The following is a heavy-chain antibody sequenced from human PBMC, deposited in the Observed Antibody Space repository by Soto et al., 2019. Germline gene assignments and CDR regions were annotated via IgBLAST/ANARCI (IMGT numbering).Heavy chain of an antibody. CDR3: ARRGDHDHGVYYYYRMDV. CDR1: GGSISSSNW. J-gene: IGHJ6*02. D-gene: IGHD3-16*01. CDR2: IYHSGTT. V-gene: IGHV4-4*02. Sequence: PSETLSLTCAVSGGSISSSNWWSWVRQPPGKGLEWSGEIYHSGTTNYNPSLKSRVTISVDKSKNHFSLKLSSVPAADTAVYYCARRGDHDHGVYYYYRMDVWGQGTTVTVSS.